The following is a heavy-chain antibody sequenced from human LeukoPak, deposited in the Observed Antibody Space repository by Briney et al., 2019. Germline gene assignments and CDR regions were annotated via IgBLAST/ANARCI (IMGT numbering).Heavy chain of an antibody. J-gene: IGHJ5*02. Sequence: SETLSLTCTVSGYSISSGYYWGWIRQPPGKGLEWIGSIYHSGSTYYNPSLKSRVTISVDTSKNQFSLKLSSVTAADTAVYYCARDAPPLPWGQGTLVTVSS. V-gene: IGHV4-38-2*02. CDR3: ARDAPPLP. CDR2: IYHSGST. CDR1: GYSISSGYY.